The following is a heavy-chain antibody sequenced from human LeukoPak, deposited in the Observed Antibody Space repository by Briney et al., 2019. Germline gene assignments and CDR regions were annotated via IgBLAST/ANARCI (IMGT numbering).Heavy chain of an antibody. Sequence: PSETLSLTCTVSGGSISSYYWSWIRQPPGKGLERIGCIYYSGSTNYNPSLKSRVTISVDTSKNQFSLKLSSVTAADTAVYYCASAVYDYVWGSYRNWGQGTLVTVSS. D-gene: IGHD3-16*02. CDR2: IYYSGST. CDR1: GGSISSYY. CDR3: ASAVYDYVWGSYRN. J-gene: IGHJ4*02. V-gene: IGHV4-59*01.